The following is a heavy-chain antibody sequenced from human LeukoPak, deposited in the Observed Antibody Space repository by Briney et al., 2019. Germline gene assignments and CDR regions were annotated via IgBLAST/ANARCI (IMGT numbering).Heavy chain of an antibody. CDR2: INPNSGGT. D-gene: IGHD3-22*01. CDR1: GYTFTGHC. V-gene: IGHV1-2*02. J-gene: IGHJ4*02. CDR3: ARVEYHYDSSGYCDY. Sequence: ASVKVSCKASGYTFTGHCMNWVRQAPGQGLEWMGWINPNSGGTNYAQKFQGRVTMTRDTSISTAYMELSSLRSDDTAVYYCARVEYHYDSSGYCDYWGQGTLVTVSS.